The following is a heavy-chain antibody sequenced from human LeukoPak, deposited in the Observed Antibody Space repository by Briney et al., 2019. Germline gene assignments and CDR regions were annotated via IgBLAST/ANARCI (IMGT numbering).Heavy chain of an antibody. J-gene: IGHJ4*02. V-gene: IGHV4-59*01. CDR1: GGSFSGYY. CDR3: ARSLTTVTIDY. D-gene: IGHD4-17*01. CDR2: IYYSGST. Sequence: PSETLSLTCAVYGGSFSGYYWSWIRQPPGKGLEWIGYIYYSGSTNYNPSLKSRVTISVDTSKNQFSLKLSSVTAADTAVYYCARSLTTVTIDYWGQGTLVTVSS.